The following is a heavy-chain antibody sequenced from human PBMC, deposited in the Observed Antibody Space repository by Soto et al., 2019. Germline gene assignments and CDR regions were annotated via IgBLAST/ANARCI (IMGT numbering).Heavy chain of an antibody. CDR1: GDSINKYF. V-gene: IGHV4-4*07. D-gene: IGHD6-6*01. CDR2: IYTTGST. CDR3: ARARRAQDGYPNYYFGVDG. J-gene: IGHJ6*02. Sequence: QVHLQESGPGLVKPSETLPLTCSVSGDSINKYFWIWIRQTAGKGLEWIGHIYTTGSTSYNPSLTRRVNMSVDMAKNQFSLGLASVAAAGPAVYYCARARRAQDGYPNYYFGVDGWGQGTPVPVPS.